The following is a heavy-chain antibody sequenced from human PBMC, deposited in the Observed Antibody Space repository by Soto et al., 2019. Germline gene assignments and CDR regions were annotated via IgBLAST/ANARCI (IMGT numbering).Heavy chain of an antibody. CDR3: ARVRSFVDTAMVPGAFDI. V-gene: IGHV4-61*01. J-gene: IGHJ3*02. CDR1: GGSVSSGSYY. CDR2: IYYSGST. D-gene: IGHD5-18*01. Sequence: SETLSLTCTVSGGSVSSGSYYWSWIRQPPGKGLEWIGYIYYSGSTNYNPSLKSRVTISVDTSKNQFSLKLSSVTAADTAVYYCARVRSFVDTAMVPGAFDIWGQGTMVTGSS.